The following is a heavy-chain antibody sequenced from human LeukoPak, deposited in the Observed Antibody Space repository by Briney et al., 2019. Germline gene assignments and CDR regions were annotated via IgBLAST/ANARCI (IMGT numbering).Heavy chain of an antibody. Sequence: ASVTVSCKASGGTFSSYAISWVRQAPGQGLEWMGRIIPILGIANYAQKFQGRVTITADKSTSTAYMELSSLRSEDTAVYYCARAARVEMATILDYWGQGTLVTVSS. CDR1: GGTFSSYA. V-gene: IGHV1-69*04. CDR3: ARAARVEMATILDY. D-gene: IGHD5-24*01. CDR2: IIPILGIA. J-gene: IGHJ4*02.